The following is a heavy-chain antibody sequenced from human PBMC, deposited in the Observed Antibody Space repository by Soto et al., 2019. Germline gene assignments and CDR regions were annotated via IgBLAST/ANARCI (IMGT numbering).Heavy chain of an antibody. V-gene: IGHV4-4*02. J-gene: IGHJ5*02. CDR2: IYHSGST. CDR1: GGSISSSNW. D-gene: IGHD4-17*01. Sequence: SETLSLTCAVSGGSISSSNWWSWVRQPPGKGLEWIGEIYHSGSTYYNPSLKSRVTISVDKSKNQFSLKLSSVTAADTAVYYCASVPATVTNWFDPWGQGTLVTVSS. CDR3: ASVPATVTNWFDP.